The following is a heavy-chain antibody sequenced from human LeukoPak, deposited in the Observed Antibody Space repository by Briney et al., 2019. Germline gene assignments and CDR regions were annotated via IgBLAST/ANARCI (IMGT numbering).Heavy chain of an antibody. Sequence: SETLSLTCTVSGGSISSSYWSWIRQPPGKGLEWIGYIYYSGSTNYNPSLKSRVTISVDTSKNQVSLKLSSVTAADTAVYYCARGNDYWGQGTLVTVSS. CDR3: ARGNDY. CDR2: IYYSGST. V-gene: IGHV4-59*08. CDR1: GGSISSSY. J-gene: IGHJ4*02.